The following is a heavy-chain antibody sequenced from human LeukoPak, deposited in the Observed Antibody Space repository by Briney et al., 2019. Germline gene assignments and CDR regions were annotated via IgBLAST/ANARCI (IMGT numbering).Heavy chain of an antibody. CDR3: AKDGRSSTPGY. CDR2: ISAGGSST. V-gene: IGHV3-23*01. J-gene: IGHJ4*02. Sequence: GGSLRLSCAVSGFTFSSYAMSWVRQAPGKGLEWASGISAGGSSTYYVDSVKGRFTISRDNSKNTLYLQMNSLRAEDTAVYYCAKDGRSSTPGYWGQGTLVTVSS. D-gene: IGHD2-2*01. CDR1: GFTFSSYA.